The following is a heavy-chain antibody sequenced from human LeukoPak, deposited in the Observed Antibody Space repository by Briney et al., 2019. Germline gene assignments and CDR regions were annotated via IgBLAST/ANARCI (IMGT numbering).Heavy chain of an antibody. V-gene: IGHV1-18*01. CDR1: GYTVTKFG. CDR3: ARESNYYDTRGYQTYYFDY. J-gene: IGHJ4*02. Sequence: GASVKVSCKASGYTVTKFGISWVRQAPGQGLEWLGWIGAYNGQTHYAQKFQGRVTMTTDSSTNTAYMDLLSLRSDDTSVYYCARESNYYDTRGYQTYYFDYWGQGTLVTVSS. D-gene: IGHD3-22*01. CDR2: IGAYNGQT.